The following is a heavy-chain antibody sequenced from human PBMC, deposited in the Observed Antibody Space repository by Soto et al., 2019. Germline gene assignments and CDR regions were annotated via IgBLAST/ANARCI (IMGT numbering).Heavy chain of an antibody. J-gene: IGHJ6*02. V-gene: IGHV3-13*01. CDR2: ISAAGDT. CDR3: ARDRVTMVRGDYYGMDV. D-gene: IGHD3-10*01. Sequence: GGSLRLSCAASGFTFSSYDMHWVRQATGKSLEWVSAISAAGDTYYPGSVKGRFTISRENVKNSLYLQMNSLRAEDTAVYYCARDRVTMVRGDYYGMDVWGQATTVTVSS. CDR1: GFTFSSYD.